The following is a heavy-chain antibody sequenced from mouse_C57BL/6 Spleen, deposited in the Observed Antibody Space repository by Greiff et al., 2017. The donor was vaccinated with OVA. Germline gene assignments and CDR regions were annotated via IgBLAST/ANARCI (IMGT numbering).Heavy chain of an antibody. V-gene: IGHV1-82*01. J-gene: IGHJ2*01. CDR1: GYAFSSSW. CDR2: IYPGDGDT. D-gene: IGHD1-1*01. Sequence: QVQLQQSGPELVKPGASVKISCKASGYAFSSSWMNWVKQRPGKGLEWIGRIYPGDGDTNYNGKFKGKATLTADKSSSTAYMQLSSLTSEDSAVYFCARGDGILDFDYWGQGTTLTVSS. CDR3: ARGDGILDFDY.